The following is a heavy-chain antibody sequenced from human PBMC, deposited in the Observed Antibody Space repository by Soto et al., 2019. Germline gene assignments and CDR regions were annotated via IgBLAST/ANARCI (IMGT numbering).Heavy chain of an antibody. CDR1: GGFVSSGSYY. CDR2: MSHSGGT. CDR3: ARVERGTATTVVDAFDI. J-gene: IGHJ3*02. D-gene: IGHD1-1*01. Sequence: QVQLQQWGAGLLKPSETLSLTCAVYGGFVSSGSYYWSWIRQPPGKGLEWIGEMSHSGGTHFNPSHTSQVTISVDTSKNHISLKMSAVTAANTALYYCARVERGTATTVVDAFDIWGPGTMVNVSS. V-gene: IGHV4-34*01.